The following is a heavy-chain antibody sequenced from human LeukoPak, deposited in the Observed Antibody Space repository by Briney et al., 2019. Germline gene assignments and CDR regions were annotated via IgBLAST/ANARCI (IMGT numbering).Heavy chain of an antibody. CDR2: INHSGST. CDR1: GGSFSGYY. V-gene: IGHV4-34*01. J-gene: IGHJ4*02. CDR3: ARERVLPYYYDSSGYYLAGYFDY. D-gene: IGHD3-22*01. Sequence: SETLSLTCAVYGGSFSGYYWSWIRQPPGKGLEWIGEINHSGSTNYNPSLKSRVTISVDTSKNQSSLKLSSVTAADTAVYYCARERVLPYYYDSSGYYLAGYFDYWGQGTLVTVSS.